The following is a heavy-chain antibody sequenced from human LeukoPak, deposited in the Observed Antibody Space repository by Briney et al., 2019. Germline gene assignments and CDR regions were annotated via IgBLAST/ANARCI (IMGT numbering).Heavy chain of an antibody. Sequence: ASVKVSCKASGGTFSSYAISWVRQAPGQGLEWMGGIIPIFGTANYAQKFQGRVTITADESTSTAYMELSSLRSEDTAVYYCARTGYYDSSGYYQKYYFDYWGQGTLATVSS. CDR2: IIPIFGTA. CDR3: ARTGYYDSSGYYQKYYFDY. V-gene: IGHV1-69*13. CDR1: GGTFSSYA. D-gene: IGHD3-22*01. J-gene: IGHJ4*02.